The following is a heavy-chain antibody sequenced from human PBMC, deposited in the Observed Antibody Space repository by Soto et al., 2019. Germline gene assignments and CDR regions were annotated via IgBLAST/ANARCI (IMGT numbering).Heavy chain of an antibody. CDR3: ARGRQYYYDPDGYYDVLRHNWFDP. J-gene: IGHJ5*02. CDR2: INHSGGS. CDR1: GGSLKDFF. V-gene: IGHV4-34*01. Sequence: PSETLSLTCAVYGGSLKDFFWNWILQPPGKGLEWIGEINHSGGSNYNPSLTGRVALSVDTSKNQFSLRLSSVTAADTAVYFCARGRQYYYDPDGYYDVLRHNWFDPWGQGTLVTVSS. D-gene: IGHD3-22*01.